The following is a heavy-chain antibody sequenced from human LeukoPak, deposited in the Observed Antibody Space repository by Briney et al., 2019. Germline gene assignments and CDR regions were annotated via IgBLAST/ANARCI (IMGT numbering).Heavy chain of an antibody. CDR3: ARDGVGATTCFDY. D-gene: IGHD1-26*01. V-gene: IGHV3-21*01. J-gene: IGHJ4*02. CDR2: ISSSSSYI. Sequence: TGGSLRLSCAASGSTFNTYSINWVRQAPGKGLESVSSISSSSSYIYYADSVKGRFTISRDNAKNSLYLQMNSLRAEDTAVYYCARDGVGATTCFDYWGQGTLVTVSS. CDR1: GSTFNTYS.